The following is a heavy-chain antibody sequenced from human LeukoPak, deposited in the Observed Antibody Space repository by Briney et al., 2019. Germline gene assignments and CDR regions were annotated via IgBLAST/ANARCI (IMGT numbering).Heavy chain of an antibody. CDR1: GFTFSSYA. CDR3: ARGQGIAAFDY. J-gene: IGHJ4*02. CDR2: ISGSGVST. Sequence: GGPLRLSCAASGFTFSSYAMSWVRQAPGKGLEWVSSISGSGVSTYYADSVKGRFTISSDNSKNTLFLQMNSLRAEDTAVYYCARGQGIAAFDYWGQGTLVTVSS. V-gene: IGHV3-23*01. D-gene: IGHD6-25*01.